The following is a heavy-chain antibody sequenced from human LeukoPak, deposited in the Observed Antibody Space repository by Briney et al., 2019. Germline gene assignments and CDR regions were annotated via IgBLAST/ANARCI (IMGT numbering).Heavy chain of an antibody. J-gene: IGHJ4*02. CDR1: GYTFTSYG. D-gene: IGHD3-16*02. V-gene: IGHV1-46*01. Sequence: ASVKVSCKASGYTFTSYGISWVRQAPGQGLEWMGIINPSGGSTSYAQKFQGRVTMTRDTSTSTVYMELSSLRSEDTAVYYCARDPPMSKEVIPFDYWGQGTLVTVSS. CDR3: ARDPPMSKEVIPFDY. CDR2: INPSGGST.